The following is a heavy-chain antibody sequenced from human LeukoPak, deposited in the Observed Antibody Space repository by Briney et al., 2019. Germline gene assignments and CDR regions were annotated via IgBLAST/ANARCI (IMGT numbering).Heavy chain of an antibody. J-gene: IGHJ5*01. CDR1: GLTVSSYG. CDR2: INANSGTT. D-gene: IGHD6-19*01. Sequence: PGGSLRLSYGASGLTVSSYGMSWVRQAPGKGLEWVSTINANSGTTSYAASVRGRFTISRDNSKNTLYLQVNTLRADDTATYYCAKPISGGLAVTADWFHPWGQGTLVVVSS. CDR3: AKPISGGLAVTADWFHP. V-gene: IGHV3-23*01.